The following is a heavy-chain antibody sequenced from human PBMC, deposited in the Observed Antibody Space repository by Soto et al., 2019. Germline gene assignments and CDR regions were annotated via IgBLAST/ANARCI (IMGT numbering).Heavy chain of an antibody. CDR2: MNPSSGKT. J-gene: IGHJ5*02. Sequence: QVQLVQSGAEVKEPGASVRVSCKASGYTFINFDISWVRQATGQGLEWMGWMNPSSGKTGYANKFQGRVTMTRDASTGTAHLELSSLTSEDTAVYYCARMASAGTLNWFDPWGQGTLVTVSS. CDR1: GYTFINFD. D-gene: IGHD6-13*01. V-gene: IGHV1-8*02. CDR3: ARMASAGTLNWFDP.